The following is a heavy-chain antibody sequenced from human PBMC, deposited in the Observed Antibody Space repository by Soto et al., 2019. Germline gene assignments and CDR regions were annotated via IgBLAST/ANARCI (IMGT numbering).Heavy chain of an antibody. CDR2: LYTSGRT. CDR3: ARVGFTGYDSLTGYSYQYGMDV. V-gene: IGHV4-4*07. Sequence: SETLYLTCSVSGASVNDHYWNGIRQPAGKGLEWIGRLYTSGRTFYNPSLRGRVTMSGDTSKNQVSLKLTSVTAADTAVYYCARVGFTGYDSLTGYSYQYGMDVWGQGTTVTAP. CDR1: GASVNDHY. D-gene: IGHD3-9*01. J-gene: IGHJ6*02.